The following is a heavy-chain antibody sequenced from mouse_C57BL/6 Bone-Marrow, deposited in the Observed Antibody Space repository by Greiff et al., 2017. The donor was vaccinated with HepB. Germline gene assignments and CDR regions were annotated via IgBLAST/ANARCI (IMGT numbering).Heavy chain of an antibody. CDR3: ARSGDYGSRFAY. Sequence: QVQLKESGAELVRPGTSVKVSCKASGYAFTNYLIEWVKQRPGQGLEWIGVINPGSGGTNYNEKFKGKATLTADKSSSTAYMQLSSLTSEDSAVYFCARSGDYGSRFAYWGQGTLVTVSS. CDR1: GYAFTNYL. V-gene: IGHV1-54*01. CDR2: INPGSGGT. D-gene: IGHD1-1*01. J-gene: IGHJ3*01.